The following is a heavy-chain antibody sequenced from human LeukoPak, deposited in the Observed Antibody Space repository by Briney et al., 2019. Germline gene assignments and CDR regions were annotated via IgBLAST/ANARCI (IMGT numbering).Heavy chain of an antibody. J-gene: IGHJ5*02. CDR1: GGTFSSYA. V-gene: IGHV1-69*05. CDR2: IIPIFGTA. D-gene: IGHD2-2*01. Sequence: VASVKVSCKASGGTFSSYAISWVRQAPGQGLEWMGGIIPIFGTANYAQKFQGRVTITTDESTSTAYMELSSLRSEDTAVYYCARTPCLAASCYLNWFDPWGQGTLVTVSS. CDR3: ARTPCLAASCYLNWFDP.